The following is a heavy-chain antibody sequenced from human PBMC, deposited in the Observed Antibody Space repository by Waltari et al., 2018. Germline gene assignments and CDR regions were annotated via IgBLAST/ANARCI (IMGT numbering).Heavy chain of an antibody. CDR1: GYTFTSYG. D-gene: IGHD6-6*01. V-gene: IGHV1-18*01. J-gene: IGHJ4*02. CDR2: ISAYNGNT. CDR3: ARDLSQLVQGDY. Sequence: QVQLVQSGAEVKKPGASVKVSCKASGYTFTSYGISWVRQAPGQGLEWMGWISAYNGNTNYAQKRQGRVTMTTDTSTSTAYMALRSLRSAETAVYYCARDLSQLVQGDYWGQGTLVTVSS.